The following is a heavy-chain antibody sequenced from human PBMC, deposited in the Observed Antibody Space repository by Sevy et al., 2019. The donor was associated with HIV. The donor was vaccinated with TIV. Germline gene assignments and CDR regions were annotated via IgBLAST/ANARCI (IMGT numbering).Heavy chain of an antibody. CDR3: AREGCTKPHDY. D-gene: IGHD2-8*01. J-gene: IGHJ4*02. Sequence: GGSLRLSCTVSGFTFGDYCMSWVRQAPGKGLEWVSTLSFGCGEINYADSVKGRFTISRDNSKSSVYLQMNNLRPEDTAVYYCAREGCTKPHDYWGQGTLVTVSS. CDR1: GFTFGDYC. V-gene: IGHV3-23*01. CDR2: LSFGCGEI.